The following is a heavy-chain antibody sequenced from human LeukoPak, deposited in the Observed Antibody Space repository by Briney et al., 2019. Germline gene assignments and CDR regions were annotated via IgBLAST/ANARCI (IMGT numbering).Heavy chain of an antibody. CDR1: GFTVSSNY. CDR2: INSDGSST. V-gene: IGHV3-74*01. CDR3: ARDLERYYDSSGYHY. Sequence: GGSLRLSCAASGFTVSSNYMSWVRQAPGKGLVWVSRINSDGSSTSYADSVKGRFTISRDNAKNTLYLQMNSLRAEDTAVYYCARDLERYYDSSGYHYWGQGTLVTVSS. D-gene: IGHD3-22*01. J-gene: IGHJ4*02.